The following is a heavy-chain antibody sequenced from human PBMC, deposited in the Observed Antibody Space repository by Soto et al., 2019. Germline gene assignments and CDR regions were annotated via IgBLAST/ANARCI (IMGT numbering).Heavy chain of an antibody. D-gene: IGHD5-18*01. J-gene: IGHJ5*02. CDR3: ARGGIQLWLSGRYRFDP. CDR2: TYSTGSS. CDR1: GGSISGGNYC. V-gene: IGHV4-30-4*01. Sequence: SETLSLTCSVSGGSISGGNYCWSWIRQSPGKGLEWIGYTYSTGSSYYNPSLRSRVSMSVDTSKNQFSLNLSSVTAADTAVYFCARGGIQLWLSGRYRFDPWGQGTLVTVSS.